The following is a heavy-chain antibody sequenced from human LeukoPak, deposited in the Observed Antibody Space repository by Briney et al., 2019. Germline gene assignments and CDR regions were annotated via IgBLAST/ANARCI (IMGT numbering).Heavy chain of an antibody. CDR1: GGTFSSYA. CDR3: TRDSYYYYYYMEV. V-gene: IGHV1-69*05. CDR2: IIPIFGTA. J-gene: IGHJ6*03. Sequence: SVKVSCKASGGTFSSYAISWVRQAPGQGLEWMGRIIPIFGTANYAQKFQGRVTITTDESTSTAYMELSSLRSEDTAVSYCTRDSYYYYYYMEVWGKGTPVTVSS.